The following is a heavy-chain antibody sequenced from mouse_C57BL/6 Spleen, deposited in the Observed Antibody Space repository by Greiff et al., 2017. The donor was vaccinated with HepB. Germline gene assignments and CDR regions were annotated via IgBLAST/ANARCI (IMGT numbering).Heavy chain of an antibody. J-gene: IGHJ1*03. CDR2: ISSGSSTI. CDR1: GFTFSDYG. D-gene: IGHD3-3*01. Sequence: EVKVVESGGGLVKPGGSLKLSCAASGFTFSDYGMHWVRQAPEKGLEWVAYISSGSSTIYYADTVKGRFTISRDNAKNNLFLQMTSLRSEDTAMYYCAREGRWYFDVWGTGTTVTVSS. CDR3: AREGRWYFDV. V-gene: IGHV5-17*01.